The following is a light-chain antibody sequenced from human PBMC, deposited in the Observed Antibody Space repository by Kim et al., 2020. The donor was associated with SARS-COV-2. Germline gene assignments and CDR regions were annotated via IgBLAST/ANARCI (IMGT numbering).Light chain of an antibody. Sequence: ELTQPPSASGTPGQRVTISCSGSSSNIGSNTVNWYQQLPGTAPKLLIYSNNQRPSGVPDRFSGSKSGTSASLAIRGLQSEDEADYYCAAWDDSLNGPVFGTGTKVTVL. V-gene: IGLV1-44*01. CDR3: AAWDDSLNGPV. CDR1: SSNIGSNT. CDR2: SNN. J-gene: IGLJ1*01.